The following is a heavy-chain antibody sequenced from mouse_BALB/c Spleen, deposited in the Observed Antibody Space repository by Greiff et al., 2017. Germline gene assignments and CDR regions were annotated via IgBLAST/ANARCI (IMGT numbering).Heavy chain of an antibody. CDR1: GYTFTDYA. V-gene: IGHV1S137*01. CDR2: ISTYYGDA. J-gene: IGHJ1*01. D-gene: IGHD2-3*01. Sequence: VKLMESGAELVRPGVSVKISCKGSGYTFTDYAMHWVKQSHAKSLEWIGVISTYYGDASYNQKFKGKATMTVDKSSSTAYMELARLTSEDSAIYYCARGSYDGYYYFDVWGAGTTVTVSS. CDR3: ARGSYDGYYYFDV.